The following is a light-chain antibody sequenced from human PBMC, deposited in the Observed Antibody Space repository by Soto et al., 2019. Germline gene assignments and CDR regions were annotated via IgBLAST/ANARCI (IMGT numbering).Light chain of an antibody. CDR3: QQYHNWPPIT. Sequence: DIQMTQSPSTLSASVGDRVTITCRASQSINTWLAWYQQKPGKAPKLLIYKASSLESGVPSRFSGSGSGTEFTLTVSNLQSEDFAVYFCQQYHNWPPITFGQGTRLEIK. CDR2: KAS. V-gene: IGKV1-5*03. J-gene: IGKJ5*01. CDR1: QSINTW.